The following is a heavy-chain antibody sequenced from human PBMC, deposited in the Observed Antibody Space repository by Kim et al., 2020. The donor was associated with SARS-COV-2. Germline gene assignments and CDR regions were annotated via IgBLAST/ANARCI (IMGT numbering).Heavy chain of an antibody. J-gene: IGHJ5*02. D-gene: IGHD3-10*01. V-gene: IGHV4-31*03. CDR1: GGSISSGGYY. CDR2: IYYSGST. CDR3: ARDRRPMVRGVISRSNWFDP. Sequence: SETLSLTCTVSGGSISSGGYYWSWIRQHPGKGLEWIGYIYYSGSTYYNPSLKSRVTISVDTSKNQFSLKLSSVTAADTAVYYCARDRRPMVRGVISRSNWFDPWGQGTLVTVSS.